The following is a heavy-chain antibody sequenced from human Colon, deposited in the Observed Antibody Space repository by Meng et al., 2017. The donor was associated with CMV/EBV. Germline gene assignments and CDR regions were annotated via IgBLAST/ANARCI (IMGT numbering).Heavy chain of an antibody. CDR3: ARGHDYSMTSSCSD. D-gene: IGHD5-12*01. J-gene: IGHJ1*01. CDR1: GFRVRSSY. CDR2: LDSDGTT. V-gene: IGHV3-53*01. Sequence: GESLKISCAASGFRVRSSYMNWVRQAPGKGLEWVSLLDSDGTTYYADSVKGRFTISRDNSKNTLYLQMNSLRVEDTAVYFCARGHDYSMTSSCSDWGQGTLVTVSS.